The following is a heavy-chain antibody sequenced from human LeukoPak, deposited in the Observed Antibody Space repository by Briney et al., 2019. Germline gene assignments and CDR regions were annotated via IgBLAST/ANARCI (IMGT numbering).Heavy chain of an antibody. V-gene: IGHV1-2*02. J-gene: IGHJ5*01. CDR1: GYTFTDYY. CDR3: AREKLRYFGKTGFDS. Sequence: ASVKVSCKASGYTFTDYYIQWVRQAPGQGLEWMGWFNPNSGGSDYAQKFQGRVTMTGDTSISSGYMELSRLISDDTAVYYCAREKLRYFGKTGFDSWGQGTLVTVSS. CDR2: FNPNSGGS. D-gene: IGHD3-9*01.